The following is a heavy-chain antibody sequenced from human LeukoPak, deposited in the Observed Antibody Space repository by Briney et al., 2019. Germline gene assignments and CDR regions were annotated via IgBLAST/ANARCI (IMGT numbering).Heavy chain of an antibody. D-gene: IGHD6-19*01. CDR2: IYYSGST. Sequence: SETLSLTCAVSGGSISSYYWSWIRQPPGKGLEWIGYIYYSGSTNYNPSLKSRVTISVDTSKNQFSLKLSSVTAADTAVYYCAGDPKAVADTKGGYWGQGTLVTVSS. V-gene: IGHV4-59*01. CDR1: GGSISSYY. CDR3: AGDPKAVADTKGGY. J-gene: IGHJ4*02.